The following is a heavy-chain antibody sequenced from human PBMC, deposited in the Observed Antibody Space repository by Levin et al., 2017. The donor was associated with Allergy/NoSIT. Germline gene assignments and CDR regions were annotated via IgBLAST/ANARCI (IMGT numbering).Heavy chain of an antibody. D-gene: IGHD3-9*01. J-gene: IGHJ3*02. CDR3: SRANRYDILTGYYEKVFDS. CDR2: VYYSGST. Sequence: SETLSLTCTVSGGSISGYYWSWIRQPPGKGLEWIGYVYYSGSTNSNPSLKSRVAISVDTSKNQFSLKLSSVTAADTAVYYCSRANRYDILTGYYEKVFDSWGQGTMVTVSS. V-gene: IGHV4-59*01. CDR1: GGSISGYY.